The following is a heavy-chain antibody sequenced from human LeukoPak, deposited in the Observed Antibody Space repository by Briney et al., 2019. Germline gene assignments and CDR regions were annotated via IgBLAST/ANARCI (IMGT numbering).Heavy chain of an antibody. CDR2: ISSSGSGGNT. J-gene: IGHJ6*02. Sequence: GGSLRLSCTASGFICSDYAMSWARQAPGKGLEWVAGISSSGSGGNTYYADSVKGRFTISRDTSKNTLYLQMNSLRAEDTAVYYCARALVVVAATLGMDVWGQGTTVTVSS. CDR1: GFICSDYA. CDR3: ARALVVVAATLGMDV. D-gene: IGHD2-15*01. V-gene: IGHV3-23*01.